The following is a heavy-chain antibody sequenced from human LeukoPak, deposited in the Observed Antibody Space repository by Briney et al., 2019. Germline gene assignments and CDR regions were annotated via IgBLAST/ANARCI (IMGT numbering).Heavy chain of an antibody. J-gene: IGHJ4*02. CDR2: ISPDKGDT. CDR1: GYTFTSYG. Sequence: GASVKVSCKASGYTFTSYGISWVRQAPGQGLQWMGLISPDKGDTKSAQNLQGRVILTTDTSTSTAYMELSSLRSADTAVYYCARLREYDSSGYYYGYWGQGTLVTVSS. D-gene: IGHD3-22*01. CDR3: ARLREYDSSGYYYGY. V-gene: IGHV1-18*01.